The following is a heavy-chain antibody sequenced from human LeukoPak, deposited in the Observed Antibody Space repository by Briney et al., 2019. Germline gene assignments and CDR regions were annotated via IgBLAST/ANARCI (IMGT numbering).Heavy chain of an antibody. J-gene: IGHJ4*02. CDR3: ARDSYYYDSSGYLILDY. CDR2: IYTSGST. CDR1: GGSISSYY. D-gene: IGHD3-22*01. V-gene: IGHV4-4*07. Sequence: SETLSLTCTVSGGSISSYYWSWIRQPAGKGLEWIGRIYTSGSTNYNPSLKSRVTISVDTSKNQFSLKLSSVTAADTAVYYCARDSYYYDSSGYLILDYWGQGILVTVSS.